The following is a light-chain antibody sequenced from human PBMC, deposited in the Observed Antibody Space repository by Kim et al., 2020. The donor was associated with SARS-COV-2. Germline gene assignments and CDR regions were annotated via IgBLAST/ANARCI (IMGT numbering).Light chain of an antibody. J-gene: IGLJ1*01. Sequence: APGKTARMTCGGDNIGRKTVQWYRQKPGQAPVLVIYYDSDRHSGIPERISGSNSVNTATLTITRVEAGDEADYYCTSYAGSNNYYVFGAGTKVTVL. CDR3: TSYAGSNNYYV. CDR1: NIGRKT. CDR2: YDS. V-gene: IGLV3-21*01.